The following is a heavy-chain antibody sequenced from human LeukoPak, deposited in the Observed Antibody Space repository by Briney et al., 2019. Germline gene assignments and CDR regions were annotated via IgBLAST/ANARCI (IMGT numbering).Heavy chain of an antibody. J-gene: IGHJ4*02. CDR1: GGSVSSGIYY. CDR3: ARGIRTGYGY. CDR2: VDYSGST. Sequence: PSATLSHTCSVSGGSVSSGIYYWSWIRQPPGKGLEWIGHVDYSGSTSYNPSLKRRVTISLDTSKNQFSLKVMYLTAADTAVYYCARGIRTGYGYWGQGTLVTVSS. D-gene: IGHD1-1*01. V-gene: IGHV4-61*01.